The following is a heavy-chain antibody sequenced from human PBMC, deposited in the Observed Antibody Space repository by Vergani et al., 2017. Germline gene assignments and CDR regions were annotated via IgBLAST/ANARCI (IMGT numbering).Heavy chain of an antibody. V-gene: IGHV3-7*03. CDR2: IKQDGSEK. D-gene: IGHD3-22*01. Sequence: EVQLVESGGGLVQPGGSLRLSCAASGFTFSSYWMSWVRQAPGKGLEWVANIKQDGSEKYYVDSVKGRFTISRDNAKNSLYLQMNSLRAEDTAVYYCATTYYYDSSGSNYFDYWGQGTLVTVSS. J-gene: IGHJ4*02. CDR1: GFTFSSYW. CDR3: ATTYYYDSSGSNYFDY.